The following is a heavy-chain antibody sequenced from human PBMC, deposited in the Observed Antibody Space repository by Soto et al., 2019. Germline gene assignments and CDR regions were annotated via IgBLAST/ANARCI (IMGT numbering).Heavy chain of an antibody. J-gene: IGHJ3*02. CDR1: GGSFSGYY. Sequence: QVQLQQWGAGLLKPSETLSLTCAVYGGSFSGYYWRWLRQPPGKGLEWIGEINHSGSTNYNPSLKSRVTIPVDTSKNQFSQKLSSVTAADTAVYYCAIQHYDILTGYRDAFDIWGQGTMVTVSS. CDR3: AIQHYDILTGYRDAFDI. V-gene: IGHV4-34*01. D-gene: IGHD3-9*01. CDR2: INHSGST.